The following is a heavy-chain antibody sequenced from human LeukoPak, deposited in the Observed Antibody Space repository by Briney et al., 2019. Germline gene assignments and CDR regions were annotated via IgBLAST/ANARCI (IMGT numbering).Heavy chain of an antibody. CDR2: LYYSGRT. Sequence: SETLSLTCSVSGDSISRSDSYWDWIRQPPGKGLEWIGTLYYSGRTYYSPSLKSRVTMSVDTSNNQFSLKLSSVTAADTAVYYCARVAAAAPFDYWGQGTLVTVSS. CDR1: GDSISRSDSY. D-gene: IGHD6-13*01. J-gene: IGHJ4*02. CDR3: ARVAAAAPFDY. V-gene: IGHV4-39*07.